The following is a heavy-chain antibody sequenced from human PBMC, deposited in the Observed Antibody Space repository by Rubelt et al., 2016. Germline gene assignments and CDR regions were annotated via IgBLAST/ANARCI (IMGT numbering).Heavy chain of an antibody. D-gene: IGHD4-17*01. V-gene: IGHV1-3*01. CDR2: INAGNGNT. CDR1: GYTFTSYA. J-gene: IGHJ4*02. Sequence: QVQLVQSGAEVKKPGASVKVSCKASGYTFTSYAMHWVRQAPGQRLEWMGWINAGNGNTKYSQKFKGRVTITRDTSASTAYMELSSLRSEGTAVYYCARDPYGDRHHDYWGQGTLVTVSS. CDR3: ARDPYGDRHHDY.